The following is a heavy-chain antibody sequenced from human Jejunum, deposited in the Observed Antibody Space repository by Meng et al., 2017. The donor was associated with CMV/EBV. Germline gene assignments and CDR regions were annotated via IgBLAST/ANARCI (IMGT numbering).Heavy chain of an antibody. CDR3: AGEHCGGGSCWTGFNI. Sequence: FTVCSQWTQWVRHGPGKGLVWVSGIGDSGSTTISADSVQGRFTISRDNAKSTLYLQMNSLRAEDTTVYFCAGEHCGGGSCWTGFNIWGQGTTVTVSS. CDR2: IGDSGSTT. J-gene: IGHJ3*02. D-gene: IGHD2-15*01. CDR1: FTVCSQW. V-gene: IGHV3-74*01.